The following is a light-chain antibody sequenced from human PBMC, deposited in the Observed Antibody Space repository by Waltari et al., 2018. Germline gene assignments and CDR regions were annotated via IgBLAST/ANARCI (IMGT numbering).Light chain of an antibody. CDR2: AVA. J-gene: IGLJ3*02. V-gene: IGLV2-23*02. CDR3: CSYARFYIWV. CDR1: SSALGSYKH. Sequence: QSALTQPAPVSGSPGQSITISCTGTSSALGSYKHVSWYQQHPGKAPKLLISAVAKRPSGVSSRFSGSKSGNTASLTISGLQSDDEAHYYCCSYARFYIWVFGEGTKLTVL.